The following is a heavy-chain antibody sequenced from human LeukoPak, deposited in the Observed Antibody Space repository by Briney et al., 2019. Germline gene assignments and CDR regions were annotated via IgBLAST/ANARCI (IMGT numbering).Heavy chain of an antibody. CDR1: GYTFTSYD. CDR2: MNPNSGNT. Sequence: GASVKVSCKASGYTFTSYDINWVRQATGQGLEWMGWMNPNSGNTGYAQKFQGRVTMTTDTSTSTASMELRSLRSDDTAVYYCARAGYDILTLAPDPANDYWGQGILVTVSS. V-gene: IGHV1-8*01. CDR3: ARAGYDILTLAPDPANDY. D-gene: IGHD3-9*01. J-gene: IGHJ4*02.